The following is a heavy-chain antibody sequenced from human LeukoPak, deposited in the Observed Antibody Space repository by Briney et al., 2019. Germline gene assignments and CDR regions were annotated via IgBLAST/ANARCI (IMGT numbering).Heavy chain of an antibody. D-gene: IGHD3-22*01. J-gene: IGHJ4*02. V-gene: IGHV4-4*07. CDR3: ESDASSRDDSGGYHY. CDR1: SASVTSDH. CDR2: VHFSGST. Sequence: SETLSLTCAVSSASVTSDHWGVIRQPAGKGLEWVGRVHFSGSTNYNPSLRSRVAISLDKSKNELSLTLKSVSAADTAVYFWESDASSRDDSGGYHYWGRGVLVTVSS.